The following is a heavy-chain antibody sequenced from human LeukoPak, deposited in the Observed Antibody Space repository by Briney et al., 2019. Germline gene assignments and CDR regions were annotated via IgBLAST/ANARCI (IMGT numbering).Heavy chain of an antibody. V-gene: IGHV1-18*01. D-gene: IGHD3-3*01. CDR2: ISAYNGNT. CDR1: GYTFTSYG. J-gene: IGHJ5*02. Sequence: ASVKVSCKASGYTFTSYGISWVRQAPGQGLEWMGWISAYNGNTNYAQKLQGRVTMTTDTSTSTAYMELRSLRSDDTAVYYCARASPTLYYAFWSGYTGHNWFDPWGQGTLVTVSS. CDR3: ARASPTLYYAFWSGYTGHNWFDP.